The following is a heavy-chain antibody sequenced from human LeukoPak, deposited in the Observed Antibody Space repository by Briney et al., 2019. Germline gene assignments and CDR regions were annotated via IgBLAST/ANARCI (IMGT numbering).Heavy chain of an antibody. V-gene: IGHV3-21*04. CDR2: ISSRSNYI. J-gene: IGHJ4*02. Sequence: PGGSLRLSCAASGFTFSSYNMNWVRQAPGKGLEWVSSISSRSNYIYLADSLKGRFTISRDNSKNTLYLQMSSLRAEDTAVYYCAKPGVAARPRQDYFDYWGQGTLVTVSS. CDR1: GFTFSSYN. CDR3: AKPGVAARPRQDYFDY. D-gene: IGHD6-6*01.